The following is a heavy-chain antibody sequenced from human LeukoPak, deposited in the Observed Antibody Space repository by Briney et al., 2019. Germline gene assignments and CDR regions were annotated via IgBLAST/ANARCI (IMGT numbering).Heavy chain of an antibody. V-gene: IGHV3-72*01. D-gene: IGHD3-3*01. CDR2: IRNKDHRYNT. J-gene: IGHJ4*02. CDR3: VRAGRERSGHYYFDY. Sequence: GSLSLSPAASGVIISDHFMVGVGPARAKGMEWGGRIRNKDHRYNTAYAASVNGRLTHSRDHRNNSPYLQMNSLKPEDTAVYYCVRAGRERSGHYYFDYWGQGTLVTVSS. CDR1: GVIISDHF.